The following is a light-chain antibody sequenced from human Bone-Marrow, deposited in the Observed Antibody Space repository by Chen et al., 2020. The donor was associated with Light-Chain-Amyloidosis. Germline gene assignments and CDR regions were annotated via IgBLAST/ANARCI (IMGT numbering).Light chain of an antibody. CDR3: QSADSSGTDEVI. J-gene: IGLJ2*01. Sequence: SYELTQPPSVSVSPGQTARITCSGDDLPTKYAYWYQQKPGQAPVLVIHRDTERPSGISERFSGCSSGTTATVTSSGVQAEDEADYHCQSADSSGTDEVIFGGGTKLTVL. V-gene: IGLV3-25*03. CDR2: RDT. CDR1: DLPTKY.